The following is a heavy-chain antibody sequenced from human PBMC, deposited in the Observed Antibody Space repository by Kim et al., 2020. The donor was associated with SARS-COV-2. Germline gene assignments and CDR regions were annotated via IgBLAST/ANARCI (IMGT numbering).Heavy chain of an antibody. D-gene: IGHD5-12*01. CDR1: GFTFSSYG. CDR2: IWYDGSNK. CDR3: AREGIIVATAFDY. J-gene: IGHJ4*02. V-gene: IGHV3-33*01. Sequence: GGSLRLSCAASGFTFSSYGMHWVRQAPGKGLEWVAVIWYDGSNKYYADSVKGRFTISRDNSKNTLYLQMNSLRAEDTAVYYCAREGIIVATAFDYWGQGTLVTVSS.